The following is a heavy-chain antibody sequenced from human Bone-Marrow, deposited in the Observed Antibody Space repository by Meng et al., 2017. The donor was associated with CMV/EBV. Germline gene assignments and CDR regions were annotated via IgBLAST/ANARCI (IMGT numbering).Heavy chain of an antibody. J-gene: IGHJ4*02. V-gene: IGHV3-43*01. CDR2: ISWDGGST. D-gene: IGHD6-13*01. Sequence: GESLKISCAASGFTFDDYTMHWVRQAPGKGLEWVSLISWDGGSTYYADSVKGRFTISRDNSKNSLYLQINSLRTEDTALYYCAKASSSWYYFDYWGQGTLVTVSS. CDR3: AKASSSWYYFDY. CDR1: GFTFDDYT.